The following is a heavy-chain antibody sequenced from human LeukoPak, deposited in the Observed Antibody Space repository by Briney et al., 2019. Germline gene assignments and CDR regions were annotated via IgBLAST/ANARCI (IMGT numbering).Heavy chain of an antibody. Sequence: GGSLRLSCAASGFTFSSYWMHWVRQAPGKGLVWVSRINSDGSSTSYADSVKGRFTISRDNAKNTLYLQMNSLRAEDTAVYYCARDLYYYGSGSYGGLGYWGQGTLVTVSS. D-gene: IGHD3-10*01. CDR2: INSDGSST. V-gene: IGHV3-74*01. J-gene: IGHJ4*02. CDR3: ARDLYYYGSGSYGGLGY. CDR1: GFTFSSYW.